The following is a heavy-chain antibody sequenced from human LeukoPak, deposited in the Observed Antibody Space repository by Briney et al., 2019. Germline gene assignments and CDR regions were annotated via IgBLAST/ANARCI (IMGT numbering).Heavy chain of an antibody. Sequence: ASVKVSCKASGYTFTSYAMHWVRQAPGQRLEWMGWINAGNGNTKHSQKFQGRVTITRDTSASTAYMELSSLRSEDTAVYYCARDLAGYFDYWGQGTLVTVSS. J-gene: IGHJ4*02. CDR2: INAGNGNT. CDR1: GYTFTSYA. D-gene: IGHD3-10*01. CDR3: ARDLAGYFDY. V-gene: IGHV1-3*01.